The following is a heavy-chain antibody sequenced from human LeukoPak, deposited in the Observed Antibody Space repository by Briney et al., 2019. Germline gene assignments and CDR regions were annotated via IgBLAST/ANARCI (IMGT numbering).Heavy chain of an antibody. Sequence: SETLSLTCTVSGGSISSSSYYWGWLRQPPGKGLEWIGSIYYSGSTYYNPSLKSRVTISVDTSKNQFSLKLSSVTAADTAVYYCARRADYDFWSGYSYFDYWGQGTLVTVSS. CDR3: ARRADYDFWSGYSYFDY. CDR2: IYYSGST. J-gene: IGHJ4*02. CDR1: GGSISSSSYY. V-gene: IGHV4-39*01. D-gene: IGHD3-3*01.